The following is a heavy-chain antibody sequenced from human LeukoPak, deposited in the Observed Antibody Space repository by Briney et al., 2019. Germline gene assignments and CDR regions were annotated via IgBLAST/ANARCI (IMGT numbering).Heavy chain of an antibody. D-gene: IGHD3-16*02. CDR2: INPSGGST. Sequence: SVKVSCKASGYTFTGYYMHWVRQAPGQGLEWMGIINPSGGSTSYAQKFQGRVTMTRDTSTSTVYMELSSLRSEDTAVYYCARDTRITFGGVIVSGNWFDPWGQGTLVTVSS. J-gene: IGHJ5*02. CDR1: GYTFTGYY. CDR3: ARDTRITFGGVIVSGNWFDP. V-gene: IGHV1-46*01.